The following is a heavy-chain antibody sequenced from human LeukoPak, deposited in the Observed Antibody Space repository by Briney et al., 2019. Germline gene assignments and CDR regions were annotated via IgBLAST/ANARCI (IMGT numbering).Heavy chain of an antibody. J-gene: IGHJ4*02. CDR3: ARRYCSGGSCGVGPYFDY. D-gene: IGHD2-15*01. Sequence: GESLRLSCAPSRLTFSSYGMSWVRQAPGKGLEWLSHITSSSTIYYADYEMGRFIIASDNAKRSLYLKMSSLRDEDTAVYYCARRYCSGGSCGVGPYFDYWGQGTLVTVSS. CDR2: ITSSSTI. CDR1: RLTFSSYG. V-gene: IGHV3-48*02.